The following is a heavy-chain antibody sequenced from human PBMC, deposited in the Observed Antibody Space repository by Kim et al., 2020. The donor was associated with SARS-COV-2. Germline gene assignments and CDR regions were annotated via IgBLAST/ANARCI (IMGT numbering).Heavy chain of an antibody. V-gene: IGHV1-18*01. CDR2: ISAYNGNT. CDR3: ARGGWCSGGSCYSQAAANYYYYGMDV. D-gene: IGHD2-15*01. J-gene: IGHJ6*02. CDR1: GYTFTSYG. Sequence: ASVKVSCKASGYTFTSYGISWVRQAPGQGLEWMGWISAYNGNTNYAQKLQGRVTMTTDTSTSTAYMELRSLRSDDTAVYYCARGGWCSGGSCYSQAAANYYYYGMDVWGQGTTVTVSS.